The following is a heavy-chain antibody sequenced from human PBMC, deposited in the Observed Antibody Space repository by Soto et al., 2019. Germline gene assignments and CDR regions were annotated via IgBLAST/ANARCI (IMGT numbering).Heavy chain of an antibody. Sequence: PGGSLRLSCAASGFTFSSYGMHWVRQAPGKGLEWVAIISDDGSNEFYTDSVKGRFTIARDNSKNTLYLQMNSLRIEDTAVFYCARSTSSTLNSSYAMDVWGQGTTVTVSS. D-gene: IGHD6-6*01. J-gene: IGHJ6*02. CDR3: ARSTSSTLNSSYAMDV. CDR1: GFTFSSYG. CDR2: ISDDGSNE. V-gene: IGHV3-30*03.